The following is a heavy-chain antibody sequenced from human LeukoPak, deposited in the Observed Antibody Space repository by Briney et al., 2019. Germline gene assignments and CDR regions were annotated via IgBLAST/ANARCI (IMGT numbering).Heavy chain of an antibody. CDR1: GYTFTDYY. CDR2: VDPEDGET. CDR3: ATVAHGGNSGGFDY. V-gene: IGHV1-69-2*01. J-gene: IGHJ4*02. D-gene: IGHD4-23*01. Sequence: VASVKISCKVSGYTFTDYYMHWVQQAPGKGLEWMGLVDPEDGETIYAQKFQGRVTMTEDTSTDTAYMELSSLRSEDTAVYYCATVAHGGNSGGFDYWGQGTLVTVSS.